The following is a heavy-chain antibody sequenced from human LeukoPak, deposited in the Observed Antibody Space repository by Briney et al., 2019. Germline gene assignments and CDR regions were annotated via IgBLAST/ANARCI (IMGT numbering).Heavy chain of an antibody. D-gene: IGHD3-3*01. CDR3: ARAYYDFWSGYVDY. J-gene: IGHJ4*02. Sequence: GGSLRLSCAASGFTFSSYAMSWVRQAPGKGLGWVSAISGSGGSTYYADSVKGRFTISRDNSKNTLYLQMNSLRAEDTAVYYCARAYYDFWSGYVDYWGQGTLVTVSS. V-gene: IGHV3-23*01. CDR2: ISGSGGST. CDR1: GFTFSSYA.